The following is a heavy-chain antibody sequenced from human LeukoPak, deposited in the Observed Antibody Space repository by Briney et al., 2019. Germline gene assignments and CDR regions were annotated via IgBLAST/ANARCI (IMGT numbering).Heavy chain of an antibody. CDR1: GYTFTSYY. J-gene: IGHJ4*02. CDR2: INPNSGGT. Sequence: ASVKVSCKASGYTFTSYYMHWVRQAPGQGLEWMGRINPNSGGTNYAQKFQGRVTMTRDTSISTAYMELSRLRSDDTAVYYCARGRRYYDSSGYPFFDYWGQGTLVTVSS. V-gene: IGHV1-2*06. D-gene: IGHD3-22*01. CDR3: ARGRRYYDSSGYPFFDY.